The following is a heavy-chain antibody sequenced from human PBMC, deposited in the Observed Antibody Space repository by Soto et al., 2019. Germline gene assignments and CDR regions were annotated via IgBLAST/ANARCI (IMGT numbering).Heavy chain of an antibody. CDR2: IDPSDSYT. D-gene: IGHD6-13*01. CDR3: ARTAAAGKYYYGMDV. Sequence: PGESMKVSCKGAGYSFTSYWSSWVRQMPGKGLEWMGRIDPSDSYTNYSPSFQGQVTISADKSISTAYLQWSSLKASDTAMYYCARTAAAGKYYYGMDVWGQGTTVTVSS. J-gene: IGHJ6*02. V-gene: IGHV5-10-1*04. CDR1: GYSFTSYW.